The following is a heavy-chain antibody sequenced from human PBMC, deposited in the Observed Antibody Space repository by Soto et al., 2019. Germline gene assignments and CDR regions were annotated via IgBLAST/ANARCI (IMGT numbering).Heavy chain of an antibody. CDR3: ARVGDYDYIWGSYRS. CDR2: INHSGST. J-gene: IGHJ5*02. D-gene: IGHD3-16*02. V-gene: IGHV4-34*01. Sequence: SETLSLTCAVYGGSFSGYYWSWIRQPPGKGLEWIGEINHSGSTNYNPSLKSRVTISVDTSKNQFSLKLSSVTAADTAVYYCARVGDYDYIWGSYRSWGQGTLVTVSS. CDR1: GGSFSGYY.